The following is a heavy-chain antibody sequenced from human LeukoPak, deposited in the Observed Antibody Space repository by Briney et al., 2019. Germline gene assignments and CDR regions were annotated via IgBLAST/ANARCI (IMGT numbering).Heavy chain of an antibody. CDR2: ISYDGSNK. CDR1: GFTFSSYG. CDR3: ARDKVVGGTYFDY. J-gene: IGHJ4*02. D-gene: IGHD1-26*01. Sequence: GGSLRLSCAASGFTFSSYGMHWVRQAPGKGLEWVAVISYDGSNKYYADSVKGRFTISRDNSKNTLYLQMNSLRAEDTAVYYCARDKVVGGTYFDYWGQGTLVTVSS. V-gene: IGHV3-30*03.